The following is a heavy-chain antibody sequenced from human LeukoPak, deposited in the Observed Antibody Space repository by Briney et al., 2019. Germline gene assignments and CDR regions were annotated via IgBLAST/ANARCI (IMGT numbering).Heavy chain of an antibody. CDR3: AKGGFATPGSF. D-gene: IGHD6-13*01. V-gene: IGHV3-23*01. CDR1: GFTFNTYA. J-gene: IGHJ4*02. Sequence: GGSLRLSCAASGFTFNTYAMTWVRQAPGKGLEWVSRITIGGGNTYYADSVKGRFIISRDNSKNTLYLQMDSLRAEDSAVYFCAKGGFATPGSFWGQGTLVAVSS. CDR2: ITIGGGNT.